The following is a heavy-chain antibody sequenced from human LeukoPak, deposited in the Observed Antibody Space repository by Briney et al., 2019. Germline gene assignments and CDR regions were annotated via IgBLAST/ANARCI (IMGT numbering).Heavy chain of an antibody. J-gene: IGHJ4*02. D-gene: IGHD3-22*01. CDR3: SRSAYYDGSGNYYDY. V-gene: IGHV3-21*01. Sequence: AGGSLRLSCAASGFTFSSYSMNWVRQAPGKGLEWVSSISSSSSYIYYADSVKGRFTISRDNAKNTLYLRMNGLRAEDTAVYYCSRSAYYDGSGNYYDYWGQGTLVTVSS. CDR1: GFTFSSYS. CDR2: ISSSSSYI.